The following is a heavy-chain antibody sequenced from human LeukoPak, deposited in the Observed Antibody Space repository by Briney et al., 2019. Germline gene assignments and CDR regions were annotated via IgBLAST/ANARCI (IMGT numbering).Heavy chain of an antibody. Sequence: SETLSLTCAVSGGSISSGGYSWSWIRQPPGKGLGWIGYIYHSGSTYYNPSLKSRVTISVDRSKNQFSLKLSSVTAADTAVYYCASYSYGDNWFDPWGQGTLVTVSS. CDR2: IYHSGST. CDR1: GGSISSGGYS. D-gene: IGHD5-18*01. CDR3: ASYSYGDNWFDP. V-gene: IGHV4-30-2*01. J-gene: IGHJ5*02.